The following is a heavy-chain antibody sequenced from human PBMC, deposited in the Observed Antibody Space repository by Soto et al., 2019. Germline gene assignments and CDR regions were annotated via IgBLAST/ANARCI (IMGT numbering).Heavy chain of an antibody. J-gene: IGHJ5*02. D-gene: IGHD6-13*01. V-gene: IGHV1-8*01. CDR1: GYTFTSYD. CDR2: VNPNSGNT. Sequence: ASVKVSCKASGYTFTSYDINWVRQATGQGLEWMGWVNPNSGNTGYAQKFQGRVTMTRNTSISTAYMELSSLRSEDAAVYYCARGRYPGTWFDPWGQGTLVTVSS. CDR3: ARGRYPGTWFDP.